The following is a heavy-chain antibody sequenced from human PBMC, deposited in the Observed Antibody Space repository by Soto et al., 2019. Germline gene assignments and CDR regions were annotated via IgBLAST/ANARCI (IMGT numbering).Heavy chain of an antibody. CDR3: ARDLVRAATTSRYYYYGMDV. V-gene: IGHV1-69*06. CDR2: IIPIFGTA. D-gene: IGHD2-15*01. Sequence: QVQLVQSGAEVKKPGSSVKVSCKASGGTFSSYAISWVRQAPGQGLEWMGGIIPIFGTANYAQKFQGRVTITADNSTSTAYMELSSLRSEDTAVYYCARDLVRAATTSRYYYYGMDVWGQGTTVTVSS. CDR1: GGTFSSYA. J-gene: IGHJ6*02.